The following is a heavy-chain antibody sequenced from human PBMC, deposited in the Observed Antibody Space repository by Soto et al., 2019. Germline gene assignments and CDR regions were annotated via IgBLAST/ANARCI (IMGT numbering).Heavy chain of an antibody. D-gene: IGHD3-10*01. CDR3: ARDDEYSGNGMDV. V-gene: IGHV3-33*01. CDR1: EFTFSNYG. CDR2: ILSDGSNR. J-gene: IGHJ6*02. Sequence: QVQLVESGGGVVQTGRSLRLSCAASEFTFSNYGMHWVRQAPGKGLEWVAVILSDGSNRYQADSVKDRFTISRDNSKNTQYLQMNSLRAEDTAVYYCARDDEYSGNGMDVWGQGATVTVS.